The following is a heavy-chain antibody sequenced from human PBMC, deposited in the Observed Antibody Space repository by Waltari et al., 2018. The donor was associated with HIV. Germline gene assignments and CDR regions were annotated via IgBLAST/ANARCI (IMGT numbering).Heavy chain of an antibody. J-gene: IGHJ6*02. CDR1: GGTFTCHA. CDR3: ARSDQAYYYYGMDV. CDR2: IIPILGIA. V-gene: IGHV1-69*04. Sequence: QVQPVQSRAEVTKPGSSGKVSCKATGGTFTCHALSWMRKAPGQGLEWMGRIIPILGIANYAQKFQGRVTITADKSTSTAYMELSSLRSEDTAVYYCARSDQAYYYYGMDVWGQGTTVTVSS.